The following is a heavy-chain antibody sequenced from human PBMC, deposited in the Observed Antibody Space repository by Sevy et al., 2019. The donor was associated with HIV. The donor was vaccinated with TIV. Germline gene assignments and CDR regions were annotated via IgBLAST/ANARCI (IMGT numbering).Heavy chain of an antibody. J-gene: IGHJ4*02. CDR3: ARGGDFNDRSAKGDFDY. Sequence: GGSLRLSCAASGFTFSNYGMHWVRQAPGKGLEWVAGIGNDGSNKNYADSVKGRFTITRDNSKNTLYLQMNSLRVEDTAVYFCARGGDFNDRSAKGDFDYWGQGTLVTVSS. D-gene: IGHD3-22*01. V-gene: IGHV3-33*01. CDR1: GFTFSNYG. CDR2: IGNDGSNK.